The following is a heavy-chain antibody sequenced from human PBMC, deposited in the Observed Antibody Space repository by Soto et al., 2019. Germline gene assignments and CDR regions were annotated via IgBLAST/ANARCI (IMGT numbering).Heavy chain of an antibody. V-gene: IGHV3-30-3*01. CDR1: GFTFRIYA. J-gene: IGHJ4*02. CDR2: ISYDGSNK. D-gene: IGHD6-19*01. CDR3: ATLAVAGERSNY. Sequence: QVQLVESGGGVVQPGRSLRLSCAASGFTFRIYAIHWVRQAPGKGLEWVAVISYDGSNKYYADSVKGRFTISRDNSKNTLYLPMNTLRSEDTAVYYCATLAVAGERSNYWGKGTLVTVSS.